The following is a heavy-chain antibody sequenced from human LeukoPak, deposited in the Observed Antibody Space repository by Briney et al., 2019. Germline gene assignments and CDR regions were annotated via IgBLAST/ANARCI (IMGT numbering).Heavy chain of an antibody. CDR2: IEQDGSQK. CDR3: ARNSGSYPFDY. CDR1: GFTFSSYW. J-gene: IGHJ4*02. Sequence: PGGSLRLSCAASGFTFSSYWLSWVRQAPGKGLEWVASIEQDGSQKCYVDSVRGRFTISRDNAKNSVYLQMNSLRVEDTAVYYCARNSGSYPFDYWGQGTLVTVSS. V-gene: IGHV3-7*01. D-gene: IGHD1-26*01.